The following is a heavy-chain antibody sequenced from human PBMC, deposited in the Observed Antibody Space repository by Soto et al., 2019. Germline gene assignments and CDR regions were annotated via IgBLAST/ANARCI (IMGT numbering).Heavy chain of an antibody. D-gene: IGHD3-22*01. CDR1: GFTFSSFA. Sequence: CAASGFTFSSFAVHWVRQAPGKGLEWMATISYDGSKTYYADSVKGRVTVSRDNSKNTLYLQMKSLRTEDTAVYYCARDYYDRSGYTAYYYYGMDVWGQGTTVTVSS. CDR3: ARDYYDRSGYTAYYYYGMDV. V-gene: IGHV3-30-3*01. CDR2: ISYDGSKT. J-gene: IGHJ6*02.